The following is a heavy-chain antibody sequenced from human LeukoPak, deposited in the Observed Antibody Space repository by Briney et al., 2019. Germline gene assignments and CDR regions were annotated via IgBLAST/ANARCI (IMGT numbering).Heavy chain of an antibody. D-gene: IGHD1-26*01. CDR1: GGSFSGYY. CDR2: INHSGST. V-gene: IGHV4-34*01. Sequence: SETLSLTCAVYGGSFSGYYWSWIRQPPGKGLEWIGEINHSGSTNYNPSLKSRVTISVDTSKNQFSLKLSSVTAADTAVYYCARRGGSYPPPDYWGQGTLVTVSS. CDR3: ARRGGSYPPPDY. J-gene: IGHJ4*02.